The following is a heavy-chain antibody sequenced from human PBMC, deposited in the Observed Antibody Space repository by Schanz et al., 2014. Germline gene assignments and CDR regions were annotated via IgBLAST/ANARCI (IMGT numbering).Heavy chain of an antibody. D-gene: IGHD3-10*01. CDR3: AKGRFGELSAFDI. V-gene: IGHV3-23*04. J-gene: IGHJ3*02. CDR1: GFGFSSYG. CDR2: IGVDGTTT. Sequence: EVQLVESGGGVVQPGGSLRLSCAASGFGFSSYGMNWLRQAPGKGLEWVSVIGVDGTTTYYADSVKGRFTISRDNSKNTLYLQMNSLRAEDTAVYYCAKGRFGELSAFDIWGQGTMVTVSS.